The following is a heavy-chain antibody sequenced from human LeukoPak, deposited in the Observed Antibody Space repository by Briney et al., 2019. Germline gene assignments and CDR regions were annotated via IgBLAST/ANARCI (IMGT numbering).Heavy chain of an antibody. CDR2: IYYSGRT. V-gene: IGHV4-39*01. Sequence: ASETLSLTCTVSGVSISSSDYYWGWIRQPPGKGLEWIGSIYYSGRTYYNPPLKSRVTISEDTSENQFSLKLSSVTAADTAVYYCARHRTAINRYGPYDAFDIWGQGTMVTVSS. J-gene: IGHJ3*02. CDR1: GVSISSSDYY. CDR3: ARHRTAINRYGPYDAFDI. D-gene: IGHD5-18*01.